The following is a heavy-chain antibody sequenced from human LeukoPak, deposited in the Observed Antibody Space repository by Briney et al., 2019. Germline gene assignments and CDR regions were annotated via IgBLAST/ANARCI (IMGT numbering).Heavy chain of an antibody. Sequence: GGSLRLSCAASGFTFSIHTMNWVRQAPGKGLEWVSSITGSSTYTYYADSMKGRFTISRDNAKNSLYLQMNSLRAEDTAVYYCARVESSGYSTLSDWGQGTLVTVSS. CDR1: GFTFSIHT. CDR3: ARVESSGYSTLSD. CDR2: ITGSSTYT. J-gene: IGHJ4*02. D-gene: IGHD3-22*01. V-gene: IGHV3-21*01.